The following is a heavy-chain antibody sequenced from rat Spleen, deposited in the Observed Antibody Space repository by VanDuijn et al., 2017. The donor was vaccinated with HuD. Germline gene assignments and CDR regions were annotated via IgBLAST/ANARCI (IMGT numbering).Heavy chain of an antibody. CDR1: GFTFSDYY. CDR2: ISYDGSST. V-gene: IGHV5-29*01. Sequence: EVQLVESDGGLVQPGRSLKLSCAASGFTFSDYYMAWVRQAPTKGLEWVATISYDGSSTYYRDSVKGRFTISRDNAKSTLYLQMDSLRSEDTATYYCARRGGNYWYFDFWGPGTMVTVSS. J-gene: IGHJ1*01. D-gene: IGHD5-1*01. CDR3: ARRGGNYWYFDF.